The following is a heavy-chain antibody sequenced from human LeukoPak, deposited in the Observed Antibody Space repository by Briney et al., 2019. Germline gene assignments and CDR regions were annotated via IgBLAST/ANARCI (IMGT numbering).Heavy chain of an antibody. CDR1: GFTLSNYW. CDR3: ARDYGRSRDYGMDV. Sequence: GGSLRLSCAASGFTLSNYWMHWVRQAPGKGLVWVSRINADGSSASYADSVKGRFTISRDNAKNTLYLQMNSLRAEDTAMYYCARDYGRSRDYGMDVWGQGTTVTASS. D-gene: IGHD3-10*01. CDR2: INADGSSA. J-gene: IGHJ6*02. V-gene: IGHV3-74*01.